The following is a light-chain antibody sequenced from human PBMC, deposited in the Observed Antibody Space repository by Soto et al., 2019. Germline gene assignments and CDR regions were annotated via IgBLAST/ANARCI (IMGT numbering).Light chain of an antibody. CDR2: GVT. V-gene: IGLV2-23*02. J-gene: IGLJ2*01. CDR3: CSYAGSYTLT. Sequence: QSALTQPASVSGSPGQSITISCTGTDSDVGSYDLVSWYQQHPGRAPKLMIYGVTDRPSGISNRFSGSKSGNTASLTISGLQAEDEADYYCCSYAGSYTLTFGGGTQLTVL. CDR1: DSDVGSYDL.